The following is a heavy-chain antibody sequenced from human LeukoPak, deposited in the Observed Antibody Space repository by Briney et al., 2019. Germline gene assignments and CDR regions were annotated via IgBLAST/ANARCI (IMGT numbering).Heavy chain of an antibody. CDR3: AKDHNNVWFGGLFDH. CDR1: GFTFSSYA. V-gene: IGHV3-23*01. CDR2: ISGSGGRT. Sequence: GGSLRLSCAASGFTFSSYAMSWVRQAPGKGLEWVLAISGSGGRTYYADSVKGRFTISRDNSKNTLYLQMNSLRAEDTAVYYCAKDHNNVWFGGLFDHWGQGTLVTVSS. D-gene: IGHD3-10*01. J-gene: IGHJ4*02.